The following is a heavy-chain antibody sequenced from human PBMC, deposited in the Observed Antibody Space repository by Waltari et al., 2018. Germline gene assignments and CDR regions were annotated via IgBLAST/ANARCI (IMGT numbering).Heavy chain of an antibody. CDR1: GCSISSHY. D-gene: IGHD3-3*01. CDR3: ARLSSPLWSGTNYYGMDV. Sequence: QVQLQESGPGLVKPSETLSLTCTVSGCSISSHYWRWIRQPPGRGLEWIGYIYYSGSTNYNPSLKSRVTISVDTSKNQFSLKLSSVTAADTAVYYCARLSSPLWSGTNYYGMDVWGQGTTVTVSS. J-gene: IGHJ6*02. V-gene: IGHV4-59*11. CDR2: IYYSGST.